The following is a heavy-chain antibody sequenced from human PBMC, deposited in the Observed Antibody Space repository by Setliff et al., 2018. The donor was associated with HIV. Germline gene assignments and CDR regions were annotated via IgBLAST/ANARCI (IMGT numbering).Heavy chain of an antibody. J-gene: IGHJ4*02. CDR1: GFTFSSYA. CDR2: INQNGREK. Sequence: GGSLRLSCAASGFTFSSYAMHWVRQAPGKGLEWVANINQNGREKYYVDSVKGRFTISRDNAKDSLYLQMNSLRGEDTAVYYCAGSRGYFVKAEWGQGTLVTVSS. D-gene: IGHD3-22*01. V-gene: IGHV3-7*01. CDR3: AGSRGYFVKAE.